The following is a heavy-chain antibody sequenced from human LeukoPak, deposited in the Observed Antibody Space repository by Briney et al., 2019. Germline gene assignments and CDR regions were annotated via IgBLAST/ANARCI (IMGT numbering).Heavy chain of an antibody. V-gene: IGHV5-51*01. CDR3: ARPPLGCGGDCYYDAFDI. CDR2: IYPGDSDT. D-gene: IGHD2-21*01. J-gene: IGHJ3*02. CDR1: GYSFTSYW. Sequence: GESLKISCKGSGYSFTSYWIGWVRQMPGKGLEWMGIIYPGDSDTRYSPSFQGQVTISADKSISTAYLQWSSLKASDTAMYYSARPPLGCGGDCYYDAFDIWGQGTMVTVSS.